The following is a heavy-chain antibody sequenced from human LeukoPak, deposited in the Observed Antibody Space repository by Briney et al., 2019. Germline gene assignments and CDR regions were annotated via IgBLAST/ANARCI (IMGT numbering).Heavy chain of an antibody. CDR3: ARDVRGLGFYYYYMDV. CDR2: IYYSGST. CDR1: GGSISSSSYY. J-gene: IGHJ6*03. D-gene: IGHD3-10*02. Sequence: SETLSLTCTVSGGSISSSSYYWGWIRQPPGKGLEWIGSIYYSGSTYYNPSLKSRVTISVDTSKNQFSLKLSSVTAADTAVYYCARDVRGLGFYYYYMDVWGKGTTVTVSS. V-gene: IGHV4-39*07.